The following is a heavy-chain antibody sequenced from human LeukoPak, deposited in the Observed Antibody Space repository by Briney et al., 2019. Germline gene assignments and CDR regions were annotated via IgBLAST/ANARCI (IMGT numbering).Heavy chain of an antibody. CDR2: IYYSGST. J-gene: IGHJ6*03. Sequence: SETLSLTCTVSGGSISSYYWSWIRQPPGKGLEWIGYIYYSGSTNYNPSLKSRVTISVDTSKNQFSLKLSSVTAADTAVYYCARDTYYCSSTSCPYYYYCYMDVWGKGTTVTVSS. D-gene: IGHD2-2*01. CDR3: ARDTYYCSSTSCPYYYYCYMDV. V-gene: IGHV4-59*01. CDR1: GGSISSYY.